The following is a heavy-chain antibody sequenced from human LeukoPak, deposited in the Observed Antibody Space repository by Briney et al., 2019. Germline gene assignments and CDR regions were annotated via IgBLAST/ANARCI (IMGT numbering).Heavy chain of an antibody. CDR2: ISGSGGST. CDR3: APYGSGSSSDY. J-gene: IGHJ4*02. CDR1: GFTFSSYA. V-gene: IGHV3-23*01. D-gene: IGHD3-10*01. Sequence: GGSLRLSCAASGFTFSSYAMSWVRQAPGKGLEWVSAISGSGGSTYYADSVKGRFTIPRDNSKNTLYLQMNSLRAEDTAVYYCAPYGSGSSSDYWGQGTLVTVSS.